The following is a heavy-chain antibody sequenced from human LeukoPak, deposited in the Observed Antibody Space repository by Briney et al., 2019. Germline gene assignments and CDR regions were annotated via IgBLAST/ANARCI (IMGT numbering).Heavy chain of an antibody. CDR3: AKGKIVVVPAASATRDAFDI. Sequence: GGSLRLSCAASGFTFSSYGMHWVRQAPGKGLEWVAFIRYDGSNKYYADSVKGRFTISRDNSKNTLYLQMNSLRAEDTAAYYCAKGKIVVVPAASATRDAFDIWGQGTMVTVSS. J-gene: IGHJ3*02. D-gene: IGHD2-2*01. V-gene: IGHV3-30*02. CDR2: IRYDGSNK. CDR1: GFTFSSYG.